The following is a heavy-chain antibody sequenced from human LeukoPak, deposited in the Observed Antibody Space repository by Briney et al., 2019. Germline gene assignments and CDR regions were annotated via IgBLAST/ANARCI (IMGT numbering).Heavy chain of an antibody. V-gene: IGHV3-23*01. CDR1: GFTFSSYA. D-gene: IGHD6-13*01. CDR2: ISGSGGST. CDR3: ARSIAAASWFDP. J-gene: IGHJ5*02. Sequence: GGSLRLSCAASGFTFSSYAMSWVRQAPGKGLEWVSAISGSGGSTYYADSVKGRFTISRDNSKNTLYLQMNSLRAEGTAVYYCARSIAAASWFDPWGQGTLVTVSS.